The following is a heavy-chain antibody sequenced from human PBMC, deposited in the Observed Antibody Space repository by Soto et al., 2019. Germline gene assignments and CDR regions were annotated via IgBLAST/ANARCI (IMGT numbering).Heavy chain of an antibody. CDR2: IYYSGST. V-gene: IGHV4-61*01. Sequence: SETLSLTCTVSGGSVSSGSYYWSWIRQPPGKGLEWIGYIYYSGSTNYNPSLKSRVTISVDTSKNQFSLKLSSVTAADTAVYYCARDSMSSGDAFDIWGQGTVVTVSS. CDR3: ARDSMSSGDAFDI. CDR1: GGSVSSGSYY. J-gene: IGHJ3*02. D-gene: IGHD6-25*01.